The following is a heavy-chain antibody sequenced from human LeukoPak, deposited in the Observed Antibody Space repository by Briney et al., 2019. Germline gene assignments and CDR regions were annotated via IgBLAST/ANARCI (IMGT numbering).Heavy chain of an antibody. CDR3: AGSSSHNWIDP. Sequence: GGSLRLSCAASGFTFSGYWMHWVRQPPGKGLVWVSRINSDGSSTTYADSVKGRFTISRDNAKNTLFLQMNSLRADDTAVYYCAGSSSHNWIDPWGQGTLVTVSS. V-gene: IGHV3-74*01. CDR2: INSDGSST. D-gene: IGHD6-13*01. CDR1: GFTFSGYW. J-gene: IGHJ5*02.